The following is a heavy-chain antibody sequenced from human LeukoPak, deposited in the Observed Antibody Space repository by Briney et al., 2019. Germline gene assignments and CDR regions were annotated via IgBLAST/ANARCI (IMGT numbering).Heavy chain of an antibody. CDR3: AREDDYGSNSYDY. CDR2: VNPNSGGT. J-gene: IGHJ4*02. D-gene: IGHD4-23*01. CDR1: GYTFTGYY. Sequence: ASVKVSCKASGYTFTGYYIHWVRQAPGQGLEWMGWVNPNSGGTNYAQKFQGRVTMTRDTPISTAYMELSRLRSDDTAVYYCAREDDYGSNSYDYWGQGSLVTVSS. V-gene: IGHV1-2*02.